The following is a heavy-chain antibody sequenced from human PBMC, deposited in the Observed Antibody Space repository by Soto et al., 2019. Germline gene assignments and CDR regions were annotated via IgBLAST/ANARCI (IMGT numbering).Heavy chain of an antibody. J-gene: IGHJ6*02. CDR3: ARGRRSMYYYDSSGYFGYYYYGMDV. V-gene: IGHV4-59*11. Sequence: SETLSLTCTVSGGSIGSQYWTWVRQSPGKGLEWIGHLHFRGYTNYNPSLQSRVTISSARSTNQVSLTLTSVTAADTAVYYCARGRRSMYYYDSSGYFGYYYYGMDVWGQGTTVTVSS. CDR1: GGSIGSQY. CDR2: LHFRGYT. D-gene: IGHD3-22*01.